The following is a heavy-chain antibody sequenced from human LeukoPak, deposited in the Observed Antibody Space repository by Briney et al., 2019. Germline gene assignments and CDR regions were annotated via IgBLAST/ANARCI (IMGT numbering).Heavy chain of an antibody. J-gene: IGHJ4*02. D-gene: IGHD3-3*01. Sequence: GGSLRLSCAASGSTFSNAWMSWVRQAPGKGLEWVGRIKSKTNGGTTDYAAPVKGRFTISRDDSKNTLYLQMSSLKTEDTAVYYCTTTEWPDFDYWGQGTLVTVSS. V-gene: IGHV3-15*01. CDR1: GSTFSNAW. CDR3: TTTEWPDFDY. CDR2: IKSKTNGGTT.